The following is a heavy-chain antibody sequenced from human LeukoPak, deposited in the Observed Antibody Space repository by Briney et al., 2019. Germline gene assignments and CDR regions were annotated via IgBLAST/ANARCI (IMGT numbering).Heavy chain of an antibody. CDR2: ISGSGGST. CDR3: AKDLRVRGEPWGADY. J-gene: IGHJ4*02. V-gene: IGHV3-23*01. D-gene: IGHD3-10*01. CDR1: GFTFSSYA. Sequence: GSLRLSCAASGFTFSSYAMSWVRQAPGKGLEWVSAISGSGGSTYYADSVKGRFTISRDNSKNTLYLQMNSLRAEDTAVYYCAKDLRVRGEPWGADYWGQGTLVTVSS.